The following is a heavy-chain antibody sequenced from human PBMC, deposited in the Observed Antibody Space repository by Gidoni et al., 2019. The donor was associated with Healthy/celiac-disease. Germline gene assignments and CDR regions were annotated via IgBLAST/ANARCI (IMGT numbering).Heavy chain of an antibody. CDR1: GGSISSSSYY. CDR3: ARQKGHEYYYDSSGYYLDF. Sequence: QLQLQESGPGLVKPSETLSLTCTVSGGSISSSSYYWGWICQPPGKGLEWMGSIYYSGSTYYNPSLKSRVTISVDTSKNQFSLKLSSVTAADTAVYDCARQKGHEYYYDSSGYYLDFWGQGTLVTVSS. D-gene: IGHD3-22*01. CDR2: IYYSGST. J-gene: IGHJ4*02. V-gene: IGHV4-39*01.